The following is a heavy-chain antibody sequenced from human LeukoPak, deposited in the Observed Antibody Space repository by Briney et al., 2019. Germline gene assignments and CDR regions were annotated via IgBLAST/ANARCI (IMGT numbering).Heavy chain of an antibody. V-gene: IGHV3-30*04. CDR1: GFTFSSYD. CDR2: ISYDGSNK. CDR3: ARDRSGGGRYFGY. Sequence: PGGSLRLSCAASGFTFSSYDMNWVRQAPGKGLEWVAVISYDGSNKYYADSVKGRFTISRDNSKNTLYLQMNSLRAEDTAVYYCARDRSGGGRYFGYWGQGTLVTVSS. D-gene: IGHD3-10*01. J-gene: IGHJ4*02.